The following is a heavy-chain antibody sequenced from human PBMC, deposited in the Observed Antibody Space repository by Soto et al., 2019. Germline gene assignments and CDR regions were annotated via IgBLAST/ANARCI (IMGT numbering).Heavy chain of an antibody. V-gene: IGHV2-5*02. D-gene: IGHD4-17*01. CDR2: IYSDDGK. CDR3: VHCSMGDYGTIFFDS. Sequence: QITLKESGPTLVTPTQTLTLTCSFSGFSLISLGMGVGWIRQPPGKALEWLAVIYSDDGKYYKPSLRSRLTITKDTSKNQVVLEMTDMETVDTGTYYCVHCSMGDYGTIFFDSWGQGALVTVSS. J-gene: IGHJ4*02. CDR1: GFSLISLGMG.